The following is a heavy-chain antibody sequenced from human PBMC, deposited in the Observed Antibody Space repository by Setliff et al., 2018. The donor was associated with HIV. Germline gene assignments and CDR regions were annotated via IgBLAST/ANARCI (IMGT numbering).Heavy chain of an antibody. D-gene: IGHD3-10*01. Sequence: SETLSLTCTVSGGSISSYYWSWIRQPPGKGLEWIGRIYTSGSTTYNPSLKSRVTMSIDTSKNQFSLKLSSVTAADTAVYYCARRIDNSGSLPAKNWFDTWGQGRLVTVSS. CDR1: GGSISSYY. CDR2: IYTSGST. CDR3: ARRIDNSGSLPAKNWFDT. V-gene: IGHV4-4*07. J-gene: IGHJ5*02.